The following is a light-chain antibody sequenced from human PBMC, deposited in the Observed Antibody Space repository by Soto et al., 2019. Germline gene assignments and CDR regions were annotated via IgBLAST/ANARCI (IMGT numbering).Light chain of an antibody. V-gene: IGKV3-20*01. CDR2: GVS. CDR3: QQYGNSGVT. CDR1: QSVNSNY. J-gene: IGKJ3*01. Sequence: EIVLTQSPGTLSLSPWERATLSCRASQSVNSNYLAWHQQKPGQAPRLLIYGVSSRATGIPDRFSGSGSGTDFTLTISRLEPEDFAVYYCQQYGNSGVTFGPGTKVDI.